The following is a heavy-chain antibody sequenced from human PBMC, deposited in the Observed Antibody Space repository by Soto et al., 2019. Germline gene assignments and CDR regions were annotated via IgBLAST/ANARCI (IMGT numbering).Heavy chain of an antibody. D-gene: IGHD6-19*01. CDR3: ARAPVAGTNWFDP. J-gene: IGHJ5*02. CDR2: IIPFFGKA. CDR1: GGTFSSYA. V-gene: IGHV1-69*05. Sequence: SVKVSCKASGGTFSSYAISWVRQAPGQGLEWMGGIIPFFGKANYAQKLQGRVTMTTDTSTSTAYMELRSLRSDDTAVYYCARAPVAGTNWFDPWGQGTLVTVSS.